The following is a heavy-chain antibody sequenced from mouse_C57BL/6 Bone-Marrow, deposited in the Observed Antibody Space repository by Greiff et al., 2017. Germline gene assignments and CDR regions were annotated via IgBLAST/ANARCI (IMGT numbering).Heavy chain of an antibody. CDR1: GFSLTSSG. CDR3: ARHNSTVVAPDFYAMDY. Sequence: QVQLQQSGPGLVPPSQSLSITCPVSGFSLTSSGVHWVRQPPGKGLEWLVVIWSDGSTTYNSALKSRLSLSKDNSKSQVFLKMNSLQTYDTAMYYCARHNSTVVAPDFYAMDYWGQGDSVTAST. J-gene: IGHJ4*01. D-gene: IGHD1-1*01. V-gene: IGHV2-6-1*01. CDR2: IWSDGST.